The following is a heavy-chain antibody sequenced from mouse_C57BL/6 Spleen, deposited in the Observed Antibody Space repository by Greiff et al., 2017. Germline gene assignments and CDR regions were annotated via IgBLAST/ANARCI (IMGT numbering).Heavy chain of an antibody. V-gene: IGHV1-55*01. CDR1: GYTFTSYW. CDR3: ARDIYYDYDGYYAMDY. CDR2: IYPGSGNT. Sequence: QVQLQQPGAELVKPGASVKMSCKASGYTFTSYWITWVKQRPGQGLEWIGWIYPGSGNTKYNEKFKGKATLTADTSSSTAYMQLSSLTSEDSAVYYCARDIYYDYDGYYAMDYWGQGTSVTVSS. J-gene: IGHJ4*01. D-gene: IGHD2-4*01.